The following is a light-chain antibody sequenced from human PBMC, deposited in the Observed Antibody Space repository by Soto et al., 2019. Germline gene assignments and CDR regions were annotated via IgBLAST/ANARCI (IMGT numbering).Light chain of an antibody. CDR1: TCNIGAPHA. Sequence: QSVLTQPPSVSGAPGQWVTISCTGTTCNIGAPHAVHWYQQVPGTVPKLLVYDNNNRPSGVPDRFTCSKSGTSASLAITGLQAEDEADYFCLSFDNSLSRSVFGGGTKLTVL. J-gene: IGLJ2*01. CDR2: DNN. V-gene: IGLV1-40*01. CDR3: LSFDNSLSRSV.